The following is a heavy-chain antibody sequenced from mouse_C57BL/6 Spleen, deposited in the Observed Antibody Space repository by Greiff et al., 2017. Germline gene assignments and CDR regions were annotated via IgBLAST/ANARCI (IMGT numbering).Heavy chain of an antibody. J-gene: IGHJ4*01. V-gene: IGHV1-61*01. CDR2: IYPSDSET. CDR3: ARGGSYAMDD. Sequence: QVQLQQPGAELVRPGSSVKLSCKASGYTFTSYWMDWVKQRPGQGLEWIGNIYPSDSETHYNQKFKDKATLTVDKSSSTAYMQLSSLTSEDSAVYYCARGGSYAMDDWGEGTSVTVSS. CDR1: GYTFTSYW.